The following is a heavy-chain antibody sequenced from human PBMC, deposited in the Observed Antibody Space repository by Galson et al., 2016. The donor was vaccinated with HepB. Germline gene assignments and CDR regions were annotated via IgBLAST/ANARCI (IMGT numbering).Heavy chain of an antibody. V-gene: IGHV3-30-3*01. CDR1: TFTFRNDA. D-gene: IGHD1-26*01. CDR3: AVPHSGTQD. CDR2: ISYDGGNK. Sequence: SCAASTFTFRNDAMHWVRQAPGKGLEWVSVISYDGGNKYVADSVKARFNISRDNSTNTLYLQMNSLKVDDTAMYYCAVPHSGTQDWGQGTLVTVSS. J-gene: IGHJ4*02.